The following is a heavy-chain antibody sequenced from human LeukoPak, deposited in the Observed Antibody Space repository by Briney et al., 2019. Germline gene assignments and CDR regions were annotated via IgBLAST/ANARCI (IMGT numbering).Heavy chain of an antibody. CDR2: IYTSGST. D-gene: IGHD6-13*01. V-gene: IGHV4-4*07. Sequence: SETLSLTCTVSGGSISSYYWSWIRQPAGKGLEWIGRIYTSGSTNYNPSLKSRVTMSVDTFKNQFSLKLSSVTAADTAVYYCARDEVQQLVEGWFDPWGQGTLVTVSS. CDR1: GGSISSYY. CDR3: ARDEVQQLVEGWFDP. J-gene: IGHJ5*02.